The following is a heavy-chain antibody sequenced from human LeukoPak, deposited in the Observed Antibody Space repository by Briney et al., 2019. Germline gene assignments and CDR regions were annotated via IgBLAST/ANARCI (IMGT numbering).Heavy chain of an antibody. CDR1: GGSFSGYY. CDR2: INHSGST. CDR3: AGDSSGYSSYFQH. V-gene: IGHV4-34*01. D-gene: IGHD3-22*01. J-gene: IGHJ1*01. Sequence: PSETLSLTCAVYGGSFSGYYWSWIRQPPGKGLEWIGEINHSGSTNYNPSLKSRVTISVDTSKNQFSLKLSSVTAADTAVYYCAGDSSGYSSYFQHWGQGTLVTVSS.